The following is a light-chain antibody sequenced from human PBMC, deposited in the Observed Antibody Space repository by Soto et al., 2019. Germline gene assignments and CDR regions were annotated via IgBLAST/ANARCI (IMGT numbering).Light chain of an antibody. CDR1: TSNIGSNY. V-gene: IGLV1-47*01. J-gene: IGLJ1*01. CDR3: ATWDDSLNGFYV. Sequence: VLAQPPSASGTPGQGVTISCSGSTSNIGSNYVYWYQQLPGTAPKLLIYRNNQRPSGVPDRFSGSKSGTSASLAISGLRSDDEADYFCATWDDSLNGFYVFGTGTKSPS. CDR2: RNN.